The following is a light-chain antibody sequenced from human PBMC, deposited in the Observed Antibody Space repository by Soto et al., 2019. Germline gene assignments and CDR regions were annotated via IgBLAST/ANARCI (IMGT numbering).Light chain of an antibody. CDR1: QTVSTY. CDR2: AAS. Sequence: DIQMTQSPSSLSAVVGDRVTISCRASQTVSTYLNWYQQRPGAAPKLLIFAASRSHSGVPSRFSGSGSGTLFTLTIRALPPDDFGVYYCQQGDSYPYKFGKGTKV. V-gene: IGKV1-39*01. J-gene: IGKJ1*01. CDR3: QQGDSYPYK.